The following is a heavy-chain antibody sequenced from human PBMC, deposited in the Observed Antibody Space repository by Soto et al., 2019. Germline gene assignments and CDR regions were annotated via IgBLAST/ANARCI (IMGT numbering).Heavy chain of an antibody. V-gene: IGHV4-39*01. CDR2: IYYSGNS. Sequence: PSETLSLTCTVSGGSISSSNFYWGWIRQPPGKGMEWIGSIYYSGNSYYNPSLKNRVTISVDTSKNQFSLKLSSVTAADTAVYYCARHSGDITGTTDWFDPWGQGTLLTVSS. CDR3: ARHSGDITGTTDWFDP. J-gene: IGHJ5*02. D-gene: IGHD1-20*01. CDR1: GGSISSSNFY.